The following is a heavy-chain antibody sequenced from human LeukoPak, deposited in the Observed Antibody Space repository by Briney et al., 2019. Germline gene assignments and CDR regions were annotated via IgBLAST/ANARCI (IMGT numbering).Heavy chain of an antibody. J-gene: IGHJ4*02. D-gene: IGHD1-14*01. CDR1: GFTFSDYY. CDR2: ISGSGGST. CDR3: AKDPYHTPSDY. V-gene: IGHV3-23*01. Sequence: QSGGSLRLSCAASGFTFSDYYMNWVRQAPGKGLEWVSGISGSGGSTYYADSVKGRFTISRDNSKNTLYLQMNNLRAEDTAVYYCAKDPYHTPSDYWGQGTLVTVSS.